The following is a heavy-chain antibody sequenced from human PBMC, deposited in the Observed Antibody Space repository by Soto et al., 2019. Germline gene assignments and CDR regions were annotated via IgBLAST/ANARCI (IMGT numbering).Heavy chain of an antibody. V-gene: IGHV3-30-3*01. CDR1: GFIFSSYA. Sequence: QVQLVESGGGVVQPGRSLRLSCAASGFIFSSYAMHWVRQAPGKGLEWVAVISYDGSNKYYADSVKGRFTISRDNSKNMLYLQMNSLRAEDTAVYYCARDGYIAVAGILPGDYWGQGTLVTVSS. CDR3: ARDGYIAVAGILPGDY. J-gene: IGHJ4*02. CDR2: ISYDGSNK. D-gene: IGHD6-19*01.